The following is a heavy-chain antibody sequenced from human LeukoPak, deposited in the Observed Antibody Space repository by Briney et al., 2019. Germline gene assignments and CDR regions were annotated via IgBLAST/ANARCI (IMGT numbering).Heavy chain of an antibody. CDR1: GYTFTSYD. J-gene: IGHJ6*03. CDR3: ARRVVPAASYYYYYMDV. CDR2: MNPNSGNT. Sequence: GASVKVSCKASGYTFTSYDINWVRQATGQGLEWMGWMNPNSGNTGYAQKFQGRVTMTRNTSISTAYMELSSLRSEDTAVYYCARRVVPAASYYYYYMDVWGKGTTVTVSS. V-gene: IGHV1-8*01. D-gene: IGHD2-2*01.